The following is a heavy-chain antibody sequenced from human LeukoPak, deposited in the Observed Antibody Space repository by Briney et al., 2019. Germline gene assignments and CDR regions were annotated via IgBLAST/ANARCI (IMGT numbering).Heavy chain of an antibody. CDR2: TYYRSRWYN. CDR3: AKLGGNFVDF. CDR1: GDSVSSNNAA. J-gene: IGHJ4*02. D-gene: IGHD1-1*01. Sequence: SQTLSLTCAISGDSVSSNNAAWNWIRQSPSRGLEWLGRTYYRSRWYNDYAVSVKGRITISPDTSRNQFSLHLNSVTPEDTAAYYCAKLGGNFVDFWGQGTLVTVSS. V-gene: IGHV6-1*01.